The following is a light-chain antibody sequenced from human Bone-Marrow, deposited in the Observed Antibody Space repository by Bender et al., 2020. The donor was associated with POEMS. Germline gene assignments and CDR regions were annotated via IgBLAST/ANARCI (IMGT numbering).Light chain of an antibody. CDR2: DVN. J-gene: IGLJ3*02. CDR3: SSYTNDDTPWV. Sequence: QSALTQPPSASGSPGQSVTISCTGTSSDVGGYNYVSWYQHHPGKAPRLVIYDVNKRPSGVPDRFSGSKSGNTASLTISGLQAEDEADYYCSSYTNDDTPWVFGGGTRLTVL. CDR1: SSDVGGYNY. V-gene: IGLV2-8*01.